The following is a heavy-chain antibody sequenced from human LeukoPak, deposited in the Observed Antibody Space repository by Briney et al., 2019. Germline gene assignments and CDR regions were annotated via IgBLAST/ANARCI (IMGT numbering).Heavy chain of an antibody. CDR2: LSYDGSLK. Sequence: GTSLRLSCTGSGFTFSDCGMHWVRQAPGEGLEWMAILSYDGSLKYYADSVKGRFTISRDNYKNTLYLQMNSLRVEDTAVYYCATSIERSTWGSHALDFWGQGTLVTVSS. CDR1: GFTFSDCG. CDR3: ATSIERSTWGSHALDF. J-gene: IGHJ4*02. D-gene: IGHD3-16*01. V-gene: IGHV3-30*04.